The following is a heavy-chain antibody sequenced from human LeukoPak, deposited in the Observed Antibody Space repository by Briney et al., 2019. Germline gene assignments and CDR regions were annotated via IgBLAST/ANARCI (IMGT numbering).Heavy chain of an antibody. CDR2: ISYDGNNK. CDR3: AKDQYEYSSGWFDY. CDR1: GFTFSSYA. D-gene: IGHD6-19*01. V-gene: IGHV3-30-3*01. Sequence: GGSLRLSCAASGFTFSSYAMHWVRQAPGKGLEWVAVISYDGNNKYYADSVKGRFTISRDNSKNTLYLQMNSLRAEDTAVYYCAKDQYEYSSGWFDYWGQGTLVTVSS. J-gene: IGHJ4*02.